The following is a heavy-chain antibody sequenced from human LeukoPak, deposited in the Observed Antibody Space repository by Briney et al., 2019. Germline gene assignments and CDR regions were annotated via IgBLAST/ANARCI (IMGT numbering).Heavy chain of an antibody. J-gene: IGHJ3*02. CDR2: FYISGGT. CDR3: ASLGGFAI. Sequence: SETLSLTCTVSGDSISSGSYYWNWIRQPAGKGLEWIGRFYISGGTNYNPSLKSRVTISVDTSKNQFSLKLTSVTAADTAVYYCASLGGFAIWGQGTVVTVSS. CDR1: GDSISSGSYY. V-gene: IGHV4-61*02.